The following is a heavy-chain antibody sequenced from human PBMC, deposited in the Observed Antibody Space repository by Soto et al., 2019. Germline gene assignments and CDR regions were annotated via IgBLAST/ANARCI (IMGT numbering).Heavy chain of an antibody. J-gene: IGHJ6*02. V-gene: IGHV1-18*01. CDR1: GYTFTRNG. D-gene: IGHD3-22*01. Sequence: ASVKVSCKTCGYTFTRNGISWVRQATGQGLEWMGWISPNSGNIKYAQKLQGRVIMTTDTSTSTAYMELRSLRSDDTAVYYCVKDRDSNTWPSRDVWGPGTTVTVSS. CDR2: ISPNSGNI. CDR3: VKDRDSNTWPSRDV.